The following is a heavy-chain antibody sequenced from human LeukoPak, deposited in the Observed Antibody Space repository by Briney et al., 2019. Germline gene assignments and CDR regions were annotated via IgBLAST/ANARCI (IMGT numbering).Heavy chain of an antibody. CDR3: ARVFYYGSGSYQLFDY. CDR1: GGSFSGYY. CDR2: INHSGST. D-gene: IGHD3-10*01. V-gene: IGHV4-34*01. J-gene: IGHJ4*02. Sequence: SETLSLTCAVYGGSFSGYYWSWIRQPPGKGLEWIGEINHSGSTNYNPSLKSRVTISVDTSKNQFSLKLSSVTAADTAVYYCARVFYYGSGSYQLFDYWGQGTLVTVSS.